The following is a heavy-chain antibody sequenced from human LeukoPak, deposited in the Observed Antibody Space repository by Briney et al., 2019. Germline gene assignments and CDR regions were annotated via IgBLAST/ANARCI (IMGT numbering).Heavy chain of an antibody. J-gene: IGHJ4*02. Sequence: GASLKISCKGSGYSFTDYWIGWVRQMPGKGLDWMGVIYPGDSDTRYSPSFQGQVTISADKSISTAYLQWSSLKASDTAMYYCARQYSGTYYRSFDYWGQGTLVTVAS. CDR1: GYSFTDYW. CDR2: IYPGDSDT. V-gene: IGHV5-51*01. CDR3: ARQYSGTYYRSFDY. D-gene: IGHD3-10*01.